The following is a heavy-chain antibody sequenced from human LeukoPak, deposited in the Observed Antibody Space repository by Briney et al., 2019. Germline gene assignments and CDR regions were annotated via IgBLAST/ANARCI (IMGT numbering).Heavy chain of an antibody. D-gene: IGHD2-15*01. Sequence: GGSLRLSCAASGLTVSSNYFTWVRQAPGKGLEWVSVIYSGGSTHYADSVKGRFTISRDNSNNTLYLQMNSLRAEDTAVYYCARGRYRAAATLCFDYWGQGTLVTVSS. J-gene: IGHJ4*02. CDR2: IYSGGST. CDR3: ARGRYRAAATLCFDY. CDR1: GLTVSSNY. V-gene: IGHV3-53*01.